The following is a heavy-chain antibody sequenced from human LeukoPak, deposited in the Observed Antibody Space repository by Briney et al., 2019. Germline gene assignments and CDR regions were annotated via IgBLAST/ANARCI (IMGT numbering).Heavy chain of an antibody. CDR1: GFSLSTSGMC. V-gene: IGHV2-70*11. CDR3: ARTYDSSGYDPSFDDY. CDR2: IDWDDDK. D-gene: IGHD3-22*01. J-gene: IGHJ4*02. Sequence: SGPTLVNPTQTLTLTCTFSGFSLSTSGMCVSWIRQPPGKALEWLARIDWDDDKYYSTSLKTRLTISKDTSKNQVVLTMTNMDSVDTATYYCARTYDSSGYDPSFDDYWGQGTLVTVSS.